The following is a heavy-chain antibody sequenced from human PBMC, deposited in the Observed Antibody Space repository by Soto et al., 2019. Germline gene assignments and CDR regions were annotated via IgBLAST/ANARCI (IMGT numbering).Heavy chain of an antibody. J-gene: IGHJ3*02. D-gene: IGHD3-3*01. CDR3: VRASNFSFDI. Sequence: EVQLVESGGDLVQPGGSLRLSCLASGFTFSSYWMRWARQAPEKGLEWVATIRDDGSEKYYLDSVKGRFTISRDNAKNLLYLHRDGLRAEDTAVYYCVRASNFSFDIWGQGTMVIVSS. CDR2: IRDDGSEK. V-gene: IGHV3-7*04. CDR1: GFTFSSYW.